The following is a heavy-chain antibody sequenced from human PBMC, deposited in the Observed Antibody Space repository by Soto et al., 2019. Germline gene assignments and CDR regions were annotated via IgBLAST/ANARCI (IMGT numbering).Heavy chain of an antibody. J-gene: IGHJ5*02. CDR1: GFTFGTYA. CDR2: ITGSGGST. Sequence: GGSLRLSCAASGFTFGTYAMNWVRQAPGKGLEWVSGITGSGGSTYYADSVKGRFTISRDNSKNTLYLQMNSLRGDDTAVYYCVKDRSVDTRDWFDPWGQGTLVTAPQ. V-gene: IGHV3-23*01. CDR3: VKDRSVDTRDWFDP. D-gene: IGHD5-18*01.